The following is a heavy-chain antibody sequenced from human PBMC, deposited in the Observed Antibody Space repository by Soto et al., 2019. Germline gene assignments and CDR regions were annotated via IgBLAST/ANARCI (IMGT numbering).Heavy chain of an antibody. Sequence: GGSLRLSCAAYGFTFSSYSMNWVRQAPGKGLEWVSSISSSSSYIYYADSVKGRFTISRDNAKNSLYLQMNSLRAEDTAVYYCARTITTHPLYYFDYWGQGTLVTVSS. D-gene: IGHD3-22*01. CDR3: ARTITTHPLYYFDY. J-gene: IGHJ4*02. V-gene: IGHV3-21*01. CDR2: ISSSSSYI. CDR1: GFTFSSYS.